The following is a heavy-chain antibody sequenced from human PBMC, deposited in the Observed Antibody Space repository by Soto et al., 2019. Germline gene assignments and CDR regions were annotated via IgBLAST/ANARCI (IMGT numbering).Heavy chain of an antibody. CDR1: GDSVSSNSAA. V-gene: IGHV6-1*01. D-gene: IGHD2-15*01. CDR2: TYYRSKWYN. Sequence: QSQTLSLTCAISGDSVSSNSAAWNWIRQSPSRGLEWLGRTYYRSKWYNDYAVSVKSRITINPDTSKNQFSLQLNSVTPEDTAVYYCARTTIIRERYCSGGSCYMGSVCWFDPWGQGTLVTVSS. CDR3: ARTTIIRERYCSGGSCYMGSVCWFDP. J-gene: IGHJ5*02.